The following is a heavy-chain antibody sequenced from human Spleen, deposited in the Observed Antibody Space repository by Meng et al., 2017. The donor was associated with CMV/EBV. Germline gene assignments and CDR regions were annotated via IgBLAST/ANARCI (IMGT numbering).Heavy chain of an antibody. Sequence: GGSLRLSCAASGFTFSSYWMHWVRQAPGKGLLWVSRINSDGSSTSYADSVKGRFTISRDNAKNPLYLQMNSLRAEDTAVYYCARVLRGVYYFDYWGQGTLVTVSS. V-gene: IGHV3-74*01. CDR3: ARVLRGVYYFDY. CDR2: INSDGSST. CDR1: GFTFSSYW. D-gene: IGHD3-16*01. J-gene: IGHJ4*02.